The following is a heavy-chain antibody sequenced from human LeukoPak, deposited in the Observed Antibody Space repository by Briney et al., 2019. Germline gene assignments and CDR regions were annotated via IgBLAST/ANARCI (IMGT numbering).Heavy chain of an antibody. CDR3: AKNRYCSGNTCFKDAFDI. D-gene: IGHD2-15*01. V-gene: IGHV3-23*01. J-gene: IGHJ3*02. CDR1: GFTFSSYA. Sequence: GGSLRLSCAASGFTFSSYAMSWVRQAPGKGLEWVSLITGSGSSTFYADSVKGRFTISRDNSKNMLYLEMNGLGAEDTAMYYCAKNRYCSGNTCFKDAFDIWGQGTMVTVSS. CDR2: ITGSGSST.